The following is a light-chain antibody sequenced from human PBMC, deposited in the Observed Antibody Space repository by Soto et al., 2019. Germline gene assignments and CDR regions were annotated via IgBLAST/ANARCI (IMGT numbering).Light chain of an antibody. CDR1: QSISSSY. V-gene: IGKV3-20*01. Sequence: EIVLTQSPGTLSLSPGERATLSCRASQSISSSYLAWYQQKPGQAPRLLMYGASRRATGIPDRFSGRESGTDFTLTITTLEPEDSAVYFCQQYASSPYTFGQGTKVDNK. J-gene: IGKJ2*01. CDR2: GAS. CDR3: QQYASSPYT.